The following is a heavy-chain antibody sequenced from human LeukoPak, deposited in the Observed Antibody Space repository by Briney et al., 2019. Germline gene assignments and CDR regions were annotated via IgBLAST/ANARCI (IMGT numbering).Heavy chain of an antibody. Sequence: ASVKVSCKASGYTFTSYYMHWVRQATGQGLEWMGIINPSGGSTSYAQKFQGRVTMTRDTSTSTVYMELSSLRSEDTAVYYCARALLSYYYDSSGYSVRDYYYYGMDVWGQGTTVTVSS. CDR2: INPSGGST. CDR1: GYTFTSYY. V-gene: IGHV1-46*01. J-gene: IGHJ6*02. D-gene: IGHD3-22*01. CDR3: ARALLSYYYDSSGYSVRDYYYYGMDV.